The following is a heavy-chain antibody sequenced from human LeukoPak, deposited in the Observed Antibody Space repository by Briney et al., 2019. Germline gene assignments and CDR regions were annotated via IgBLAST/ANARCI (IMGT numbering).Heavy chain of an antibody. V-gene: IGHV1-24*01. D-gene: IGHD5-24*01. Sequence: GASVKVSCKVSGYTLTELSIHWVRQAPGKGLEWMGGVDHEDGETIYAQKFQGRVTMTEDTSTDIAYMELSSLRSEDTAVYYCARDNSVRDEAWWFNPWGQGTLVTASS. CDR2: VDHEDGET. CDR1: GYTLTELS. J-gene: IGHJ5*02. CDR3: ARDNSVRDEAWWFNP.